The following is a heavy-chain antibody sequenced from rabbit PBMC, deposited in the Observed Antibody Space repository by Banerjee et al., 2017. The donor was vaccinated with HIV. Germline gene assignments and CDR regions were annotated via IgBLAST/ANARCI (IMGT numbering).Heavy chain of an antibody. CDR2: IYAGSSGST. V-gene: IGHV1S40*01. J-gene: IGHJ4*01. CDR1: GFSFSSGYY. D-gene: IGHD8-1*01. Sequence: QSLEESGGDLVKPGASLTLTCTASGFSFSSGYYMCWVRQAPGKGLEWIASIYAGSSGSTYYASWAKGRFTISKTSSTTVTLQMTSLTAADTATYFCARYAGSSYPISYYFNLWGPGTLVTVS. CDR3: ARYAGSSYPISYYFNL.